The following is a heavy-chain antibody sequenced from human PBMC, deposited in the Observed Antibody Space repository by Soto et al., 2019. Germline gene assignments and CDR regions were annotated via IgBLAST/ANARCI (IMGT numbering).Heavy chain of an antibody. Sequence: SETLSLTCTVSGGSVSSGSYYWSWIRQPPGKGLEWIGYIYYSGSTNYNPSLKSRVTISVDTSKNQFSLKLSSVTAADTAVYYCARAPNLNWNYVGYYYGMDVWGQGTTVTV. J-gene: IGHJ6*02. CDR2: IYYSGST. V-gene: IGHV4-61*01. D-gene: IGHD1-7*01. CDR3: ARAPNLNWNYVGYYYGMDV. CDR1: GGSVSSGSYY.